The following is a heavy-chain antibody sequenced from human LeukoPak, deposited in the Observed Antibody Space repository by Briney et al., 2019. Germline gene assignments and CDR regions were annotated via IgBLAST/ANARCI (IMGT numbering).Heavy chain of an antibody. D-gene: IGHD3-22*01. CDR3: ARDRNYDHAFDI. V-gene: IGHV4-4*07. CDR2: IYTSGST. CDR1: GGSISTYY. Sequence: SETMSLTCTVSGGSISTYYWSWIRQPAGKGLEWIGRIYTSGSTNYNPSLKSRVTMSVDTSKNQFSLKLSSVTAADTAIYFCARDRNYDHAFDIWGQGTMVTVSS. J-gene: IGHJ3*02.